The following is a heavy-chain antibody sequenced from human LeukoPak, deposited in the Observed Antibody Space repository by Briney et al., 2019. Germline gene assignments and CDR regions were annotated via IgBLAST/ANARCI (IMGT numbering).Heavy chain of an antibody. Sequence: SETLSLTCTVSGDSISSSSNYWGWIRQPPGKGLEWIGSIYYTGNTYYNPSLKSRVTMSVDTSKNQFSLKVSSVTAADTAVYYCAREGSSGRHIDYWGQGSLVTVSS. D-gene: IGHD6-6*01. CDR2: IYYTGNT. V-gene: IGHV4-39*07. J-gene: IGHJ4*02. CDR3: AREGSSGRHIDY. CDR1: GDSISSSSNY.